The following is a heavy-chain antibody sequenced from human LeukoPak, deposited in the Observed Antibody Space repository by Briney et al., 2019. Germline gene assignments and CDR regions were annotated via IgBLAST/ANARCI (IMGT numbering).Heavy chain of an antibody. CDR1: GGTFSSYA. J-gene: IGHJ3*01. CDR2: IIPILGIA. V-gene: IGHV1-69*04. Sequence: SVKVSCKASGGTFSSYAISWVRQAPGQGLEWMGRIIPILGIANYAQKFQGRVTITADKSTSTAYMELSSLRSEDTAVYYCATAQHCSGGTCHAWTDAFHVWGQGTRVTVSS. CDR3: ATAQHCSGGTCHAWTDAFHV. D-gene: IGHD2-15*01.